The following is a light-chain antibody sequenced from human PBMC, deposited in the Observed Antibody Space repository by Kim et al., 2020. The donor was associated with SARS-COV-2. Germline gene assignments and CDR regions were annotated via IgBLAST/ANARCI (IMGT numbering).Light chain of an antibody. V-gene: IGKV4-1*01. CDR2: WAS. Sequence: ATINCKSSQSVLFSSTNNNYLAWYQQKPRQPPKLLIYWASTRESGVPDRFSGSGSGTDFTLTISSLQAEDVAVYYCQQYYTTPWTFGQGTKVDIK. CDR1: QSVLFSSTNNNY. J-gene: IGKJ1*01. CDR3: QQYYTTPWT.